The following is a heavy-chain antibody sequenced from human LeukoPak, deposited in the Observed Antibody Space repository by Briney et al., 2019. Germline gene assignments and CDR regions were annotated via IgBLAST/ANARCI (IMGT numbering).Heavy chain of an antibody. CDR2: IKQDGNEK. J-gene: IGHJ4*02. CDR1: GFTFDSYW. Sequence: PGGSLRLSCAASGFTFDSYWMSWVRQAPGKGVEWVANIKQDGNEKYYVDSVKGRFTIYRDNAENSLYLQMNSLRAEDTAVYYCTRDPLTQNDYWGQGTLVTVSS. CDR3: TRDPLTQNDY. D-gene: IGHD1-14*01. V-gene: IGHV3-7*01.